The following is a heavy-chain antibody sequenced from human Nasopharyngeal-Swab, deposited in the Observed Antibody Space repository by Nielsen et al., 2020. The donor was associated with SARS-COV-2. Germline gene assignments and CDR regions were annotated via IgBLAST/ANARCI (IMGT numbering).Heavy chain of an antibody. CDR3: ARPSSSWYDFDY. D-gene: IGHD6-13*01. Sequence: VRQAPGKGLEWMGIIYPGDSDTRYSPSFQGQVTISADRSISTAYLQWSSLKAPDTAMYYCARPSSSWYDFDYWGQGTLVTVSS. V-gene: IGHV5-51*01. CDR2: IYPGDSDT. J-gene: IGHJ4*02.